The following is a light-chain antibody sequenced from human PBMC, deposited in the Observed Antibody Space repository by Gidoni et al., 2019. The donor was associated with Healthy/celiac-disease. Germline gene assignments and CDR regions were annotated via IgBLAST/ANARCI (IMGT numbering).Light chain of an antibody. Sequence: QTVLTQPPSVSAAQGQGVTISCSGSSSNIGNNYVSWYQQLPGTAPKLLIYDNNKRPSGIPDRFSGSKSGTSATLGITGLQTGDEADYYCGTWDSSLSAVVFGGGTKLTVL. J-gene: IGLJ2*01. V-gene: IGLV1-51*01. CDR2: DNN. CDR1: SSNIGNNY. CDR3: GTWDSSLSAVV.